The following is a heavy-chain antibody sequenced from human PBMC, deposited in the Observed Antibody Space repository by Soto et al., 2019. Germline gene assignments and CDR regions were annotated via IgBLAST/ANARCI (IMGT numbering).Heavy chain of an antibody. CDR1: GYTFTGYY. V-gene: IGHV1-2*04. CDR2: INPNSGGT. D-gene: IGHD2-2*01. J-gene: IGHJ4*02. Sequence: ASVKVSCKASGYTFTGYYMHWVRQAPGQGLEWMGWINPNSGGTNYAQKFQGWVTMTRDTSISTAYMELSRLRSEDTAVYYCATEWQNIVVVPAALGYWGQGTLVTVSS. CDR3: ATEWQNIVVVPAALGY.